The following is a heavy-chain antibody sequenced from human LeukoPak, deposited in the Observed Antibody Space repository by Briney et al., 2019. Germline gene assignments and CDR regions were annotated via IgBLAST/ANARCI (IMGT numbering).Heavy chain of an antibody. Sequence: EASVTVSCKASGYTFTSYGISWVRQAPGQGLEWMGWISAYNGNTNYAQKLQGRVTMTTDTSTSTAYMELRSLRSDDTAVYYCARGRIAVAGTGYDDYWGQGTLVTVSS. D-gene: IGHD6-19*01. J-gene: IGHJ4*02. CDR2: ISAYNGNT. V-gene: IGHV1-18*01. CDR3: ARGRIAVAGTGYDDY. CDR1: GYTFTSYG.